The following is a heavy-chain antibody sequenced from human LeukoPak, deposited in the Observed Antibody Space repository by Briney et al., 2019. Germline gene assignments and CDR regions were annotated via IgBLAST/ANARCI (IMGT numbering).Heavy chain of an antibody. CDR2: INHSGST. CDR3: ARGVSYYGSGSYYNWIDY. V-gene: IGHV4-34*01. D-gene: IGHD3-10*01. CDR1: GGSFSGYY. J-gene: IGHJ4*02. Sequence: SETLSLTCAVYGGSFSGYYWSWIRQPPGKGLEWIGEINHSGSTHHNPSLKSRVPISVHPSKIQFSLKLSSVTAADTAVYYCARGVSYYGSGSYYNWIDYWGQGTLVTVSS.